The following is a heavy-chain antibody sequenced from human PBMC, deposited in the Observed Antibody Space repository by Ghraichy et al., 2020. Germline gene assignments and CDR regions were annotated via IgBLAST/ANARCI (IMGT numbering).Heavy chain of an antibody. CDR2: ISYDGSNK. J-gene: IGHJ3*02. V-gene: IGHV3-30*18. CDR1: GFTFSSYG. D-gene: IGHD3-10*01. CDR3: AKDLSPYYYGSGSPLDI. Sequence: GGSLRLSCAASGFTFSSYGMHWVRQAPGKGLEWVAVISYDGSNKYYADSVKGRFTISRDNSKNTLYLQMNSLRAEDTAVYYCAKDLSPYYYGSGSPLDIWGQGTMVTVSS.